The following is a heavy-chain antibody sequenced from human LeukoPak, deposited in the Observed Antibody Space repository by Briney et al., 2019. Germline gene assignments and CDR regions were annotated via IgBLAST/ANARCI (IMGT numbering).Heavy chain of an antibody. V-gene: IGHV4-59*01. Sequence: GSLRLSCAASGFTFSKFWMSWVRQAPGKGLEWIGYIYYSGSTNYNPSLKGRVTISVDTSKNQFSLKLSSVTAADTAVYYCARAGGDFWSGYHQNYYYYMDVWGKGTTVTVSS. CDR3: ARAGGDFWSGYHQNYYYYMDV. D-gene: IGHD3-3*01. J-gene: IGHJ6*03. CDR2: IYYSGST. CDR1: GFTFSKFW.